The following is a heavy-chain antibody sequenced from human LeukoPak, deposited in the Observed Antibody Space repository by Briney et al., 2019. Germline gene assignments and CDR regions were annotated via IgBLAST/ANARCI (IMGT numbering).Heavy chain of an antibody. D-gene: IGHD3-3*01. CDR2: IIPIFGTA. CDR3: ARDDFWSGPDYYYYGMDV. V-gene: IGHV1-69*13. Sequence: SVKVSCKASGGTFSSYAISWARQAPGQGLEWMGGIIPIFGTANYAQKFQGRVTITADESTSTAYMELSSLRSEDTAVYYCARDDFWSGPDYYYYGMDVWGQGTTVTVSS. J-gene: IGHJ6*02. CDR1: GGTFSSYA.